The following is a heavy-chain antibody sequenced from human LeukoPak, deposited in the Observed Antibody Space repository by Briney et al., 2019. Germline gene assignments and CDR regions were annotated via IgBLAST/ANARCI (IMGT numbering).Heavy chain of an antibody. D-gene: IGHD6-13*01. J-gene: IGHJ4*02. CDR1: GFTFSSYT. V-gene: IGHV3-21*01. CDR3: ARALLTAIAAAGLDY. Sequence: GGSLRLSCAASGFTFSSYTMNWVRQAPGKGLEWVSSISGSSSYIYYADSVKGRFTISGDNAKNSLYLQTNSLRAEDTAVYYCARALLTAIAAAGLDYWGQGTLVTVSS. CDR2: ISGSSSYI.